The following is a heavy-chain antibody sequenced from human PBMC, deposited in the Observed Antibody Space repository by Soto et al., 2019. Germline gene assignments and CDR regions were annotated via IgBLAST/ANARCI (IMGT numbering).Heavy chain of an antibody. CDR2: IYYSGST. J-gene: IGHJ6*03. D-gene: IGHD1-26*01. Sequence: PSETLSLTCTVSGGSISSYYWSWIRQPPGKGLEWIGYIYYSGSTNYNPSLKSRVTISVDTSKNQFSLKLSSVTAADTAVYYCAVDVGYYYYYYMDVSGKGTTVTVSS. CDR1: GGSISSYY. CDR3: AVDVGYYYYYYMDV. V-gene: IGHV4-59*08.